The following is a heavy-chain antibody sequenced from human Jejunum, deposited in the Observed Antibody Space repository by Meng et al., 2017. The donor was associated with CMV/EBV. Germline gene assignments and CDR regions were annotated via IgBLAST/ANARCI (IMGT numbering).Heavy chain of an antibody. Sequence: ITLQWSVPTRGTPPQTPPLSCSFAGFSLTPNGVGVGWIRRPPGKALEWLALIYWDDDIHYSPSLKNRLTIIKDTSKNRVVLIMTDMDPVDTATYYCAYRRGGGSGWNWFGPWGQGTLVTVSS. CDR3: AYRRGGGSGWNWFGP. J-gene: IGHJ5*02. V-gene: IGHV2-5*02. CDR1: GFSLTPNGVG. CDR2: IYWDDDI. D-gene: IGHD6-19*01.